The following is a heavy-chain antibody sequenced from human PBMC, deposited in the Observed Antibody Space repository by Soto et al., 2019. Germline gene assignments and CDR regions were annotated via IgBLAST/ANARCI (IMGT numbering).Heavy chain of an antibody. J-gene: IGHJ4*02. CDR2: IYYSGTT. CDR3: ARRRSGADYFDY. CDR1: GGSISSSNYY. D-gene: IGHD3-3*01. Sequence: PSETLSLTCTVSGGSISSSNYYWGWIRQPPGKGLEWIGTIYYSGTTYYNPSLKSRVSISVDTPENQFSLRLSSVTAADTAVYYCARRRSGADYFDYWAREPWSPSPQ. V-gene: IGHV4-39*01.